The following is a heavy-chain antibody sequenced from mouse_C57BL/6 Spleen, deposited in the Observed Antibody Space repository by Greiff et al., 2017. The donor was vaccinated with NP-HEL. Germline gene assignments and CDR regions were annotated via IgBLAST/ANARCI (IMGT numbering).Heavy chain of an antibody. J-gene: IGHJ3*01. CDR3: ARGGNYGGFAY. D-gene: IGHD2-1*01. CDR1: GFTFSSYA. V-gene: IGHV5-4*01. CDR2: ISDGGSYT. Sequence: EVQLVESGGGLVKPGGSLKLSCAASGFTFSSYAMSWVRQTPEKRLEWVATISDGGSYTYYPDNVKGRFTISRDNAKNNLYLQMSHLKSEDTAMYYCARGGNYGGFAYWGQGTLVTVSA.